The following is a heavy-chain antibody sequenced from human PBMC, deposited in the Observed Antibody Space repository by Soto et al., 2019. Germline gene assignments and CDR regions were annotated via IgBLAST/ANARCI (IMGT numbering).Heavy chain of an antibody. CDR1: GDSVSSNSAA. D-gene: IGHD3-9*01. CDR2: TYYRSKWYN. J-gene: IGHJ6*02. V-gene: IGHV6-1*01. Sequence: PSQTLSLTCAIPGDSVSSNSAAWNWIRQSPSRGLEWLGRTYYRSKWYNDYAVSVKSRITINPDTSKNQFSLQLNSVTPEDMAVYYCARDSGLRYFDWFGNLYGMDVWGQGTTVTVSS. CDR3: ARDSGLRYFDWFGNLYGMDV.